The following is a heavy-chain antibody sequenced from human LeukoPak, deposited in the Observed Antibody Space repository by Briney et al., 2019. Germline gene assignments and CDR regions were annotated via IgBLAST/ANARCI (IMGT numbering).Heavy chain of an antibody. CDR1: CGSFSGYY. CDR2: INHSGST. J-gene: IGHJ5*02. V-gene: IGHV4-34*01. CDR3: ARDSEPRGYSGYDYVGNWFDP. Sequence: PSETLSLTCAVYCGSFSGYYWSWIRQPPGKGLEWIGEINHSGSTNYNPSLKSRVTISVDTSKNQFSLKLSSVTAADTAVYFCARDSEPRGYSGYDYVGNWFDPWGQGTLVTVSS. D-gene: IGHD5-12*01.